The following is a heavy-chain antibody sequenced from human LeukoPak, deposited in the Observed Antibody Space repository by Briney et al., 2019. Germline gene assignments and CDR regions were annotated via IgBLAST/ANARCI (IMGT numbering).Heavy chain of an antibody. CDR2: IYYSGST. CDR1: GGSISSGGYY. Sequence: SQTLSLTCTVSGGSISSGGYYWSWIRRHPGKGLEWIGYIYYSGSTYYNPSLKSRVTISVDTSKNQFSLKLSSVTAADTAVYYCARERLGCSSTSCYPDAFDIWGQGTMVTVSS. CDR3: ARERLGCSSTSCYPDAFDI. J-gene: IGHJ3*02. V-gene: IGHV4-31*03. D-gene: IGHD2-2*01.